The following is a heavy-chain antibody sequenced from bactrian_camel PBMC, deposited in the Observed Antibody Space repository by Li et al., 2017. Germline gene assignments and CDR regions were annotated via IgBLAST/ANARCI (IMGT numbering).Heavy chain of an antibody. D-gene: IGHD5*01. J-gene: IGHJ4*01. V-gene: IGHV3S53*01. CDR1: VHIPSTCR. Sequence: HVQLVESGGGSVQAGGSLKLSCVGSVHIPSTCRMGWYRQAPVKERELVVWISGDGTTTYADSVKARFTISRDNGKNTVHLQMRELKPEDTAVYLCYAKSCVGLGGDLEYSWGQGTQVTVS. CDR3: YAKSCVGLGGDLEYS. CDR2: ISGDGTT.